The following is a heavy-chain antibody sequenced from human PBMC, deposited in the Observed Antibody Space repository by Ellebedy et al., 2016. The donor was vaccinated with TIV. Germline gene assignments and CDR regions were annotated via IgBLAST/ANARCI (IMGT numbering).Heavy chain of an antibody. V-gene: IGHV1-8*01. D-gene: IGHD2-21*01. CDR3: ARVSNGNTVVDY. J-gene: IGHJ4*02. CDR1: GYSFTNYD. CDR2: MNPNSGDT. Sequence: AASVKVSCKASGYSFTNYDINWVRQATEQGLEWMGWMNPNSGDTGSAQKFQGRVIMTRSTSTGTAYLELRSLRSEDTAVYYCARVSNGNTVVDYWGQGTLVTVSS.